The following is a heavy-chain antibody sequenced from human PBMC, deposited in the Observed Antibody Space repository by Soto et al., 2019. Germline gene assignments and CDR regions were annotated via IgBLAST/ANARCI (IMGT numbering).Heavy chain of an antibody. V-gene: IGHV3-9*01. CDR2: ITWNSGDI. Sequence: GGSLRLSCAASGFTFDDYAMHWVRQPPGKGLEWVSGITWNSGDIRYTGSVKGRFSISRDNAENSLYLPMNSLRPEDTAFYYCARSKGLVSRPLDLWGQGTLVTVSS. CDR1: GFTFDDYA. CDR3: ARSKGLVSRPLDL. J-gene: IGHJ5*02. D-gene: IGHD6-6*01.